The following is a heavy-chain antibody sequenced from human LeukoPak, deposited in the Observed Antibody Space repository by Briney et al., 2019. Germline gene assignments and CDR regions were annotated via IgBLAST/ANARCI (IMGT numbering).Heavy chain of an antibody. CDR2: ISAYNGNT. Sequence: ASVKVSCKASGYTFTSYGISWVRQAPGQGLEWMGWISAYNGNTNYAQKFQGRVTMTRDMSTSTVYMELSSLRSEDTAVYYCVRGYIYYWFDPWGQGTLVTVSS. V-gene: IGHV1-18*01. CDR1: GYTFTSYG. D-gene: IGHD5-24*01. J-gene: IGHJ5*02. CDR3: VRGYIYYWFDP.